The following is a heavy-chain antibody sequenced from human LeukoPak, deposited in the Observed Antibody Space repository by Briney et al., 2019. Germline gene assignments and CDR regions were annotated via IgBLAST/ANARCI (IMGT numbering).Heavy chain of an antibody. J-gene: IGHJ4*02. CDR1: GGSISSGGYS. Sequence: RTSETLPLTCAVSGGSISSGGYSWSWIRQPPGKGLEWIGYIYHSGSTYYNPSLKSRVTISVDRSKNQFSLKLSSVTAADTAVYYCARAAYKDYGSGSYYFRRHATGIFDYWGQGTLVTVSS. V-gene: IGHV4-30-2*01. CDR3: ARAAYKDYGSGSYYFRRHATGIFDY. D-gene: IGHD3-10*01. CDR2: IYHSGST.